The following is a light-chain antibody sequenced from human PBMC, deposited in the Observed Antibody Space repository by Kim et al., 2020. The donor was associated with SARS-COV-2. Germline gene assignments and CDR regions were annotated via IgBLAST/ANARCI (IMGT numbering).Light chain of an antibody. J-gene: IGLJ1*01. CDR2: SNN. Sequence: ELTQPPSASGTPGQRVTISCSGSSSNIGSNTVNWYQQLPGTAPKLLIYSNNQRPSGVPDRFSGSRSGTSASLAITGLQAEDEADYYCQSYDSSLSAYV. CDR1: SSNIGSNT. V-gene: IGLV1-44*01. CDR3: QSYDSSLSAYV.